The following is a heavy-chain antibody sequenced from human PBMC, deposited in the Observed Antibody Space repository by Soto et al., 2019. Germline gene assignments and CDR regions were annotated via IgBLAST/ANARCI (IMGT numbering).Heavy chain of an antibody. D-gene: IGHD3-16*01. V-gene: IGHV3-23*01. CDR2: LLRPGRST. CDR1: GFMFSDYA. Sequence: PWGSLRLSCAASGFMFSDYAMTWARQAPGKELEWVSGLLRPGRSTYYADSVKGRFTISGDTSANTVYLQMDSLRAEDTAVYYCAKDAIANDGIWLMDSCGQGTVVTVS. J-gene: IGHJ5*02. CDR3: AKDAIANDGIWLMDS.